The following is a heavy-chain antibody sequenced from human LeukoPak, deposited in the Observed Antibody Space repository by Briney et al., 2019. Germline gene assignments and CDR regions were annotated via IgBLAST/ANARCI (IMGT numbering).Heavy chain of an antibody. J-gene: IGHJ4*02. D-gene: IGHD6-6*01. CDR2: IIPILGIA. CDR3: ARAEGGYSSSSI. V-gene: IGHV1-69*02. Sequence: ASVKVSRKPSRGTFSSYTIRWVRHAPGQGLEWMGRIIPILGIANYAQKFQGRVTITADKSTSTAYMELSSLRSEDTAVYYCARAEGGYSSSSIWGQGTLVTVSS. CDR1: RGTFSSYT.